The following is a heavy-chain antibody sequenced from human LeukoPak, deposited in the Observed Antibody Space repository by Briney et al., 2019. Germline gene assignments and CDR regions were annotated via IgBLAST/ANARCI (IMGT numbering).Heavy chain of an antibody. CDR1: GFTVSSNY. CDR2: IYSGGST. J-gene: IGHJ4*02. CDR3: ARGGYGVHFDY. V-gene: IGHV3-53*01. D-gene: IGHD4-17*01. Sequence: PGGSLRLSCAASGFTVSSNYTSWVRQAPGKGLEWVSVIYSGGSTYYADSVKGRFTISRDNSKNTLYLQMNSLRAEDTAVYYCARGGYGVHFDYWGQGTLVTVSS.